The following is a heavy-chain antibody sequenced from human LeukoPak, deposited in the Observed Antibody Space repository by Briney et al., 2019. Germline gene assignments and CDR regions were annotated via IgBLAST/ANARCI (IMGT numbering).Heavy chain of an antibody. V-gene: IGHV3-21*04. Sequence: GGSLRLSCAASGFTFSSYSMNWVRQAPGKGLEWVSSISSSSSYIYYADSVKGRFTISRDNAKNSLYLQMNSLRSEDTAVYYCARDLLGGITIFGVASAFDIWGQGTMVTVSS. CDR1: GFTFSSYS. J-gene: IGHJ3*02. D-gene: IGHD3-3*01. CDR2: ISSSSSYI. CDR3: ARDLLGGITIFGVASAFDI.